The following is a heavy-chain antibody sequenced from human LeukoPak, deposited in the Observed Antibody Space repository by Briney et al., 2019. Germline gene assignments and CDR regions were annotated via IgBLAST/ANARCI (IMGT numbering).Heavy chain of an antibody. Sequence: PGRSLRLSCAASGFTFSSYVMHWVRQAPGKGLECVAVISNDGSDKYYADSVKGRFTISRDNSKNTLYLQMNSLGAEDTALYYCARDGGYSRGWTYGAGDYWGQGTLVTVSS. CDR2: ISNDGSDK. D-gene: IGHD6-19*01. CDR1: GFTFSSYV. V-gene: IGHV3-30*04. J-gene: IGHJ4*02. CDR3: ARDGGYSRGWTYGAGDY.